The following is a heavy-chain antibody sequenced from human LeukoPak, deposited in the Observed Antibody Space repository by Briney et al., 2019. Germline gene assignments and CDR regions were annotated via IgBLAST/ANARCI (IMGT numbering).Heavy chain of an antibody. J-gene: IGHJ4*02. Sequence: PGESLRLSCAASGFTFSNEWMSWVRRAPGKGLEWVGRIRRKRDGGTADYVAAVKGRFTISRDDTENRLYLQMGSLRTEDTAVYYCTTEWDGFDKGYSWGQGTLVTVPS. V-gene: IGHV3-15*01. CDR2: IRRKRDGGTA. CDR3: TTEWDGFDKGYS. CDR1: GFTFSNEW. D-gene: IGHD2-21*01.